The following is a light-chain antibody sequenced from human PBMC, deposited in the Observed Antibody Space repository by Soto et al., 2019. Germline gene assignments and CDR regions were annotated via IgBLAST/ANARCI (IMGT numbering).Light chain of an antibody. J-gene: IGKJ1*01. Sequence: EIVLTQSPGTLSLSPGDRATLSCRASQSVTGTYLAWYQHKPGQAPRLLIYGESNRATGIPDRFSGSGSGTDFTLTISRLEPEDFAVYYCQQYGSPLWTFGQGTKVEI. CDR2: GES. V-gene: IGKV3-20*01. CDR3: QQYGSPLWT. CDR1: QSVTGTY.